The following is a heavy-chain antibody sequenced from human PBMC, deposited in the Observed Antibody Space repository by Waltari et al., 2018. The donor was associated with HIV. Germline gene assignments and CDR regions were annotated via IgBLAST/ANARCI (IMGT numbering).Heavy chain of an antibody. CDR2: FDPSDGKT. CDR3: ATARQWLVDSGMDV. Sequence: QVQLVQSGAEVKRPGASVKVSCKVSGYILTELSIHWVRQAPGKGLEWVGSFDPSDGKTTDTKKFQGRGTMTEETSTDTASMEVSSLRCEDTAVYYCATARQWLVDSGMDVWGQGTTVTVSS. D-gene: IGHD6-19*01. CDR1: GYILTELS. J-gene: IGHJ6*02. V-gene: IGHV1-24*01.